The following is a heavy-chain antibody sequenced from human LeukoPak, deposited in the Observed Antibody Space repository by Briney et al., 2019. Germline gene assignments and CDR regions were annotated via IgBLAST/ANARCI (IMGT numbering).Heavy chain of an antibody. CDR1: GFIFSDYY. CDR3: ARAQPYDFWSGYYTGIDY. Sequence: GGSLRLSCAVSGFIFSDYYMTWIRQAPGKGLEWIAYISNSGNTIYYTDSVRGRFTISRENAKNSLYLQMNSLRAEDTAVYYCARAQPYDFWSGYYTGIDYWGQGTLVTVSS. CDR2: ISNSGNTI. V-gene: IGHV3-11*04. D-gene: IGHD3-3*01. J-gene: IGHJ4*02.